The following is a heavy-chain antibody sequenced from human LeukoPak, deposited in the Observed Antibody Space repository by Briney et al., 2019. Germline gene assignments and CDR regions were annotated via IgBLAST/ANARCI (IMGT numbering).Heavy chain of an antibody. V-gene: IGHV1-18*01. CDR2: ISAYNGNT. D-gene: IGHD4-11*01. Sequence: ASVKVSCKASGYTFTSYGISWVRQAPGQGLEWMGWISAYNGNTNYAQKLQGRVTMTTDTSTSTAYMELRSLRSDDTAVYYCARDPTVTTRMPNNWFDPWGQGTLVTVSS. J-gene: IGHJ5*02. CDR1: GYTFTSYG. CDR3: ARDPTVTTRMPNNWFDP.